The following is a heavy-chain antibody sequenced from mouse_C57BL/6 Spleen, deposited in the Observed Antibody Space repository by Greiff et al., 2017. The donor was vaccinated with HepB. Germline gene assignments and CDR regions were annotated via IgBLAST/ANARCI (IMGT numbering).Heavy chain of an antibody. CDR3: ARSERGYAMDY. CDR1: GYAFTNYL. J-gene: IGHJ4*01. Sequence: VQLQQSGAELVRPGTSVKVSCKASGYAFTNYLIEWVKQRPGQGLEWIGVINPGSGGTNYNEKFKGKATLTADKSSSTAYMQLSSLTSEDSAVYFCARSERGYAMDYWRQGTSVTVSS. CDR2: INPGSGGT. V-gene: IGHV1-54*01.